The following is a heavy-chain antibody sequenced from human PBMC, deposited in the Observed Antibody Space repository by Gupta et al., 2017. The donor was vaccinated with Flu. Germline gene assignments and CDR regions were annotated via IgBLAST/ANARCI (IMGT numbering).Heavy chain of an antibody. CDR3: ARDSYYFDRSGRNCFDP. Sequence: PGKGLVWVSRINSDGSSTTYADSVKGRFTMSRDNAKNTLYLQMNSLRAEDTAVYYCARDSYYFDRSGRNCFDPWGQGTLVTVSS. D-gene: IGHD3-22*01. J-gene: IGHJ5*02. V-gene: IGHV3-74*03. CDR2: INSDGSST.